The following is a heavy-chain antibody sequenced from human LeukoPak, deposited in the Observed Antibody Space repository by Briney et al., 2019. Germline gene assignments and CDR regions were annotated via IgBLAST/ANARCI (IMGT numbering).Heavy chain of an antibody. CDR2: IRVYNGNT. J-gene: IGHJ4*02. Sequence: ASVKVSCKASGYTFTSYGITWVRRAHGQGLGWLGWIRVYNGNTNYAKNFQDRVTMTTDTSTSTAYMELRSLRSDDTAVYYCARDQPNYYDSSGYYYWGQGTLVTVSS. V-gene: IGHV1-18*01. CDR1: GYTFTSYG. D-gene: IGHD3-22*01. CDR3: ARDQPNYYDSSGYYY.